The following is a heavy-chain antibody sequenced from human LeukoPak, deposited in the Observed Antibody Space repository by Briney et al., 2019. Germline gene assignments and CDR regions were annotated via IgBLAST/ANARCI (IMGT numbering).Heavy chain of an antibody. CDR3: ARGGGLDV. CDR2: INHNGNVN. D-gene: IGHD3-16*01. CDR1: AFIFSGHW. V-gene: IGHV3-7*03. Sequence: GGSLRLSCEGSAFIFSGHWMNWARQAPGKGLEWVASINHNGNVNYYVDSVKGRFTISRDNAKNSLYLQMGNLRAEDTAVYFCARGGGLDVWGQGATVTVSS. J-gene: IGHJ6*02.